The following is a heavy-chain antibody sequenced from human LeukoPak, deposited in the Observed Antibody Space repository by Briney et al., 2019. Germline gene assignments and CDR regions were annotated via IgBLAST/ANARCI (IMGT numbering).Heavy chain of an antibody. V-gene: IGHV3-33*01. J-gene: IGHJ4*02. CDR1: GLTFGDYG. CDR2: IWSDGSNK. CDR3: VRATGRFDY. Sequence: GGSLRLSCAASGLTFGDYGIHWVRQAPGEGLWWVAVIWSDGSNKYYADSVKGRVTISRDNSKKTLYLQMNSLRVEDTALYYCVRATGRFDYWGQGTLVTVSS. D-gene: IGHD3-10*01.